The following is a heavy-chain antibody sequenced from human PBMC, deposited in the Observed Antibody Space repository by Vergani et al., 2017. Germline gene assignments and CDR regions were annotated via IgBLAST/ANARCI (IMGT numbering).Heavy chain of an antibody. V-gene: IGHV4-4*02. Sequence: QVQLQESGPGLVKPSGTLSLPCAVSGGSLSSSNWWSWVRPPPGKGLEWIGEIYHSGSTNYNPSLKSRVTISVDKSKNQFSLKLSSVTAADTAVYYCASEFYYDSSGYYPEAFDIWGQGTMVTVSS. J-gene: IGHJ3*02. CDR1: GGSLSSSNW. D-gene: IGHD3-22*01. CDR2: IYHSGST. CDR3: ASEFYYDSSGYYPEAFDI.